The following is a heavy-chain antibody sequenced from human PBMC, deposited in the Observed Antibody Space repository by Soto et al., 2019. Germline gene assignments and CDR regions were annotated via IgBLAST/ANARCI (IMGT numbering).Heavy chain of an antibody. Sequence: PGGSLRLSCAASGFTFSSYAMHWVRQAPGKGLEWVAVISYDGSNKYYADSVKGRFTISRDNSKNTLYLQMNSLRAEDTAVYYCAREHRYYDSSGYYFGFWGQGTLVTVSS. CDR3: AREHRYYDSSGYYFGF. J-gene: IGHJ4*02. CDR2: ISYDGSNK. V-gene: IGHV3-30-3*01. D-gene: IGHD3-22*01. CDR1: GFTFSSYA.